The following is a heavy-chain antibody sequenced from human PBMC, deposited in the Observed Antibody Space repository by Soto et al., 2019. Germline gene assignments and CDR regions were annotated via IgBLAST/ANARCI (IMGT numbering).Heavy chain of an antibody. CDR3: AKDLYYDYIWGSWGSFDY. J-gene: IGHJ4*02. D-gene: IGHD3-16*01. CDR1: GFTFSSYA. V-gene: IGHV3-23*01. CDR2: ISGSGGST. Sequence: EVQLLESGGGLVQPGGSLRLSCAASGFTFSSYAMSWVRQAPGKGLEWVSAISGSGGSTYYADSVKGRFTISRDNSKNPLYLQMNSMRAEDTAVYYCAKDLYYDYIWGSWGSFDYWGQGTLVTVSS.